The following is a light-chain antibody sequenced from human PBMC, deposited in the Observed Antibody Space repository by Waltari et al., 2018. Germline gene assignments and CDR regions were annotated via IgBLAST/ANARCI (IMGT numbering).Light chain of an antibody. CDR3: QQYNSYPYT. CDR1: QSISSW. J-gene: IGKJ2*01. V-gene: IGKV1-5*03. CDR2: KAS. Sequence: DIQMTQSPSTLSASVGDRVTITCRASQSISSWLAWYQQKPGKAPEILINKASSLESGVPSRFSGSGYGTEFTLTISSLQPDDFATYYCQQYNSYPYTFGQGTKLEIK.